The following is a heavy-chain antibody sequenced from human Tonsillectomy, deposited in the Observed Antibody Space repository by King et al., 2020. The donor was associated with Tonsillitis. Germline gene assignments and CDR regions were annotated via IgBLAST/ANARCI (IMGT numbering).Heavy chain of an antibody. CDR3: ARESLASEDSSSWYEPFDY. J-gene: IGHJ4*02. D-gene: IGHD6-13*01. V-gene: IGHV3-30*04. CDR2: ISYDGSNK. CDR1: GFTFSSYP. Sequence: VQLVESGGGVVQPGRFLRLSCAASGFTFSSYPMHWVRQAPGKGLEWVAVISYDGSNKYYADSVKGRFTISRDNSKITLFLQMSSLRAEDTAVFYCARESLASEDSSSWYEPFDYWGQGTLVSVSS.